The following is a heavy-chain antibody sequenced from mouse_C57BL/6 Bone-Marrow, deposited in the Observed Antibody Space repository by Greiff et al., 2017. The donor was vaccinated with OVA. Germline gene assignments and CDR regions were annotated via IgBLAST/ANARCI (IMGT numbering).Heavy chain of an antibody. J-gene: IGHJ3*01. V-gene: IGHV5-6*01. CDR1: GFTFSSYG. Sequence: EVMLVESGGDLVKPGGSLKLSCAASGFTFSSYGMSWVRQTPDKRLEWVATICSGGSYTYYPDSVKGRFTISRDNAKNTLYLQMSSLKSEDTDMYYCAGWGVRRPGAYWGQGTLVTVSA. CDR2: ICSGGSYT. D-gene: IGHD2-14*01. CDR3: AGWGVRRPGAY.